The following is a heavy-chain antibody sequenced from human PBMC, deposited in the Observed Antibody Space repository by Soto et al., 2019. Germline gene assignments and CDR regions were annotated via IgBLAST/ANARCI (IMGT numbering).Heavy chain of an antibody. Sequence: SETLSLTCSVSGASISSYYWSWIRQPQGKGLEWLAYIYYSGSTSYNPSLKSRVSISLDTSMNQFSLKLSSVTAADTAVYYCARTYDDSGPNSGGYGFDIWGQGTMVTVSS. V-gene: IGHV4-59*01. D-gene: IGHD3-22*01. CDR1: GASISSYY. CDR3: ARTYDDSGPNSGGYGFDI. J-gene: IGHJ3*02. CDR2: IYYSGST.